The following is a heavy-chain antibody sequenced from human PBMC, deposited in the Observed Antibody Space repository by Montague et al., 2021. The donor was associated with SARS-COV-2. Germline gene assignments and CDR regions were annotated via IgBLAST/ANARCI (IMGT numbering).Heavy chain of an antibody. Sequence: SLRLSCAAFGFTFSSYSMSWVRQAPGKGLEWVSVISGSGGSTYYADSVKGRFTISRDNSKNTLYLQMNSLRAEDTAVYYCAKMAYSDWVIGFYGMDVWGQGTTVTASS. V-gene: IGHV3-23*01. CDR3: AKMAYSDWVIGFYGMDV. J-gene: IGHJ6*02. D-gene: IGHD3-9*01. CDR1: GFTFSSYS. CDR2: ISGSGGST.